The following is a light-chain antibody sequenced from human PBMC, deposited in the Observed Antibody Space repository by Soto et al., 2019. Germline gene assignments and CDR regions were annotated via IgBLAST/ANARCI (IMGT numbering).Light chain of an antibody. CDR1: SSDIGGHHF. V-gene: IGLV2-14*01. Sequence: QSVLTQPASVSGSPGQSITISCTGTSSDIGGHHFVSWYQQQSGKAPKLVIYEVTDRPSGVSDRFSGSKSGNTASLTISGLQPEDEADYYCSSYTRSSLYVLRTGTK. J-gene: IGLJ1*01. CDR2: EVT. CDR3: SSYTRSSLYV.